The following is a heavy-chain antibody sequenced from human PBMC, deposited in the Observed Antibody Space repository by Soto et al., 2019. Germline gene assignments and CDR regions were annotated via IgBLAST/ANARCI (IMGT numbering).Heavy chain of an antibody. CDR3: ARDGLPDDFRSGGYWFDP. CDR1: GFTFSTFA. J-gene: IGHJ5*02. V-gene: IGHV3-30-3*01. D-gene: IGHD3-3*01. CDR2: ISHDGRIE. Sequence: QVHLVESGGGVVQPGRSLRLACAASGFTFSTFALHWVRQAPGEGLEWVALISHDGRIEKYADSVKGRFTISRDNSKNTLDMPMDSLRLEDTGVYYCARDGLPDDFRSGGYWFDPWGQGTQGTVSS.